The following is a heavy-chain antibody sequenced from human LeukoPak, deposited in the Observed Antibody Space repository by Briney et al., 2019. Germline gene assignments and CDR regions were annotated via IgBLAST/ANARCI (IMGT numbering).Heavy chain of an antibody. CDR2: IGGSGNNI. Sequence: GGSLRLSCAASGFTFTNYAMSWVRQAPGKGLEWVSLIGGSGNNIYYAESVKGRFTISRDNSKNTLYLQMNSLRAEDTAVYYCMRGSTSTWYDYWGQGILVTVSS. CDR1: GFTFTNYA. V-gene: IGHV3-23*01. J-gene: IGHJ4*02. D-gene: IGHD6-13*01. CDR3: MRGSTSTWYDY.